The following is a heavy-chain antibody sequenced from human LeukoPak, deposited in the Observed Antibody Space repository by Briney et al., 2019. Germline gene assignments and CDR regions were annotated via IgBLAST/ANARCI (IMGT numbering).Heavy chain of an antibody. V-gene: IGHV1-18*01. CDR3: ARDFRGSGYYEYFQH. Sequence: GASVKVSCKASGYTFTSYGISWVRQAPGQGLEWMGWISAYNGNTNYAQKLQGRVTMTTDTSTSTAYMELRSLRSDDTAVYYCARDFRGSGYYEYFQHWGQGTLVTVSS. CDR2: ISAYNGNT. D-gene: IGHD3-22*01. CDR1: GYTFTSYG. J-gene: IGHJ1*01.